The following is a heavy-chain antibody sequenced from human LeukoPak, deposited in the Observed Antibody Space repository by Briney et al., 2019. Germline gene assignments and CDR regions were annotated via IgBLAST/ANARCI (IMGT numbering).Heavy chain of an antibody. V-gene: IGHV4-4*07. CDR1: GGSISSYY. J-gene: IGHJ6*02. CDR3: ARDRPVVVAATRYYGMDV. D-gene: IGHD2-15*01. CDR2: IYTSGST. Sequence: PSETLSLTCTVSGGSISSYYWSWIRQPAGKGLEWIGRIYTSGSTNYNPSLKSRVTMSVDTSKNQFSLKLSSVTAADTAAYYCARDRPVVVAATRYYGMDVWGQGTTVTVSS.